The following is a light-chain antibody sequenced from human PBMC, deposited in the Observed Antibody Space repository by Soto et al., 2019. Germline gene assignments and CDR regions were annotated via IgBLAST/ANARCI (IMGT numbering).Light chain of an antibody. Sequence: QSVLTQPPSASGTPGQRVTISCSGSSSNIGSNTVNWYQQLPGTAPKLLIYSSNQRPSGVPDRFSGSKSGTSASLAISGLQSEDEADYYCAAWDDSLNGFYVFGTGTTVTVL. V-gene: IGLV1-44*01. J-gene: IGLJ1*01. CDR1: SSNIGSNT. CDR2: SSN. CDR3: AAWDDSLNGFYV.